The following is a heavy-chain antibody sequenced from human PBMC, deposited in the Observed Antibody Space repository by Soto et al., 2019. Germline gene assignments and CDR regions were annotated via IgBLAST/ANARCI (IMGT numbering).Heavy chain of an antibody. D-gene: IGHD1-1*01. CDR1: GGSISSSY. CDR3: ARSVDWYDTWFDP. CDR2: IKYTGSS. Sequence: SETLSLTCSVSGGSISSSYWSWIRQAPGKGLEWSGYIKYTGSSDSNPSPRGRVSISRDTSKNQFSLRLTSVTEADTAVYYCARSVDWYDTWFDPWGQGTLVPVSS. J-gene: IGHJ5*02. V-gene: IGHV4-59*01.